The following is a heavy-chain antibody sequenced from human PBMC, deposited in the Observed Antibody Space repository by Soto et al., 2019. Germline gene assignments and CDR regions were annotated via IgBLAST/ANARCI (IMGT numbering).Heavy chain of an antibody. J-gene: IGHJ6*03. CDR3: AREGLQHRSYYYYYMDV. D-gene: IGHD4-4*01. CDR1: GFTFSSYG. CDR2: IWYDGSNK. Sequence: GGSLRLSCAASGFTFSSYGIHWVRQAPGKGLEWVAVIWYDGSNKYYADSVKGRFTISRDNSKNTLYLQMNSLRAEDTAVYYCAREGLQHRSYYYYYMDVWGKGTTVTVSS. V-gene: IGHV3-33*01.